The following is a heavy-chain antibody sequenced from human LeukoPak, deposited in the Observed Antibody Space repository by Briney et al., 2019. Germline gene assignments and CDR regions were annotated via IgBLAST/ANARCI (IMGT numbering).Heavy chain of an antibody. Sequence: GESLKISGQGSGYSFTNFWIGWVRQTPGKGLEWMGIIHPGDSETRYSPSFQGQVTISADMSINTAYLQWSSLKASDTGMFYCAKVLGYCATSNCFPSTPFDVWGQGTMVTVSS. CDR3: AKVLGYCATSNCFPSTPFDV. D-gene: IGHD2-15*01. J-gene: IGHJ3*01. V-gene: IGHV5-51*01. CDR2: IHPGDSET. CDR1: GYSFTNFW.